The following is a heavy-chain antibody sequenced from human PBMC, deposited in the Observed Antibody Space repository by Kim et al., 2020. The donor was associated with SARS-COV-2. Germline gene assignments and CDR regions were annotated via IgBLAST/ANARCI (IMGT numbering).Heavy chain of an antibody. CDR1: GGSITDSSFY. Sequence: SETLSLTCTIFGGSITDSSFYWGWIRQPPGKGLEWIGSVYHSGTTYYNPSLKSRVTVSADTSKNNFSLKLTSVSAADTAVYYCARHGYYYLTSGMGAFDNWGQGTMVTVS. J-gene: IGHJ3*02. D-gene: IGHD3-16*01. CDR2: VYHSGTT. CDR3: ARHGYYYLTSGMGAFDN. V-gene: IGHV4-39*01.